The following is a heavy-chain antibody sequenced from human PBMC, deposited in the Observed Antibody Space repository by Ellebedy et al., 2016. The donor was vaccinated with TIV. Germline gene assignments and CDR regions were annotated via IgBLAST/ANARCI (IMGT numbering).Heavy chain of an antibody. V-gene: IGHV3-33*01. D-gene: IGHD6-13*01. Sequence: PGGSLRLSCAASGFTFSSYGMHWVRQAPGKGLEWVAVIWYDGSNKYYADSVKGRFTISRDNSKNTLYLQMNSLRAEDTAVYYCARAGSYSSSWYYFDYWGQGTLVTVSS. J-gene: IGHJ4*02. CDR2: IWYDGSNK. CDR3: ARAGSYSSSWYYFDY. CDR1: GFTFSSYG.